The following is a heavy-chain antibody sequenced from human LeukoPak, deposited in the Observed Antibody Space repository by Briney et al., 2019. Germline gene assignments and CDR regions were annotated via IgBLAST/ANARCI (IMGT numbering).Heavy chain of an antibody. Sequence: GGSLRLSCAASGFTFSSYEMNWVRRAPGKGLEWVSYISSSGSTIYYADSVKGRFTISRGNAKNSLYLQMNSLRAEDTAVYYCARDRGVPAAIFDYWGQGTLVTVSS. CDR3: ARDRGVPAAIFDY. J-gene: IGHJ4*02. CDR1: GFTFSSYE. CDR2: ISSSGSTI. V-gene: IGHV3-48*03. D-gene: IGHD2-2*01.